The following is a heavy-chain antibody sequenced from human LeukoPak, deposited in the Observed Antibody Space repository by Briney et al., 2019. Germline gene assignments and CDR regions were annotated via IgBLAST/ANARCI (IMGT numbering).Heavy chain of an antibody. Sequence: ASVKVSCKASGYTFTSYYMHWVRRAPGQGLEWMGIINPSGGSTSYAQKFQGRVTMTRDTSTSTVYMELSSLRSEDTAVYYCARDLEDIVVVPAALYYFDYWGQGTLVTVSS. V-gene: IGHV1-46*01. CDR2: INPSGGST. D-gene: IGHD2-2*01. CDR1: GYTFTSYY. CDR3: ARDLEDIVVVPAALYYFDY. J-gene: IGHJ4*02.